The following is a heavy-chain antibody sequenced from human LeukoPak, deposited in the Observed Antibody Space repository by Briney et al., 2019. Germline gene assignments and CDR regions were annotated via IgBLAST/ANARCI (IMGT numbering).Heavy chain of an antibody. Sequence: GSSVTVSCKASGGTFSRYAISWVRQAPGQGREWMGGIIPIFGTANYAQKFQGRVTITAHESTSTAYMELSSLRSEDTAVYYCARRLRFFPPDCRGQGTLVTVSS. CDR1: GGTFSRYA. V-gene: IGHV1-69*01. CDR3: ARRLRFFPPDC. J-gene: IGHJ4*02. CDR2: IIPIFGTA. D-gene: IGHD3-3*01.